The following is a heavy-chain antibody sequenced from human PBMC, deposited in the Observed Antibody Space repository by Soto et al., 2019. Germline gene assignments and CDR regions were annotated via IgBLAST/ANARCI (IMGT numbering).Heavy chain of an antibody. Sequence: QVQLVQSGAEVKKPGASVKVSCKASGYTFTSYGISWVRQAPGQGLEWMGWISAYNGNTNYPQKLQGRVTMTTDTSTRTAYMELRSLRSDDTAVYYCARSDCSGGSCYSYYFDYWGQGTLVTVSS. CDR3: ARSDCSGGSCYSYYFDY. D-gene: IGHD2-15*01. V-gene: IGHV1-18*01. CDR1: GYTFTSYG. CDR2: ISAYNGNT. J-gene: IGHJ4*02.